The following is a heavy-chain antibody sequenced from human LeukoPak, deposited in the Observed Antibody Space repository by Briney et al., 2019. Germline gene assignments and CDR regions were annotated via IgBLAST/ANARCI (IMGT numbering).Heavy chain of an antibody. Sequence: GDSLTLSCAASGFTFSNYAMNWVRQAPGRGLEWVSGFSGSGGTTYYADSVKGRFTISRDNSKNALYLQMNSLRVEDTAVYYCANGNRCTSPNCLGYYYFYMDVWGKGTTVTVSS. CDR2: FSGSGGTT. CDR1: GFTFSNYA. V-gene: IGHV3-23*01. CDR3: ANGNRCTSPNCLGYYYFYMDV. D-gene: IGHD2-8*01. J-gene: IGHJ6*03.